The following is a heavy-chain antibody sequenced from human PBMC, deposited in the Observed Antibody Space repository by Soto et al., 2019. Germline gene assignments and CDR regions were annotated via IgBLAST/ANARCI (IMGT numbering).Heavy chain of an antibody. V-gene: IGHV3-30*18. CDR3: SKSLLLYIGSNDDC. Sequence: QVQLVESGGGVVQPGRSLRLSCAASGFSFSGYGMHWVRQAPGKGLEWVAVISYDGGNKYYADSVKGQFTISRDHSRNTLFLQMNSLRTEDTAVYYCSKSLLLYIGSNDDCWGQGTLVTVSS. J-gene: IGHJ4*02. CDR1: GFSFSGYG. D-gene: IGHD1-26*01. CDR2: ISYDGGNK.